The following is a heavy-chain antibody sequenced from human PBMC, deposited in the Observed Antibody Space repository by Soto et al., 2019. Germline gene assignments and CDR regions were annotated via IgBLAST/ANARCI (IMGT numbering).Heavy chain of an antibody. V-gene: IGHV4-34*01. CDR2: INHSGST. Sequence: PSETLSLTCAVYGGSFSGYYWSWIRQPPGKGLEWIGEINHSGSTNYNPSLKSRVTISVDTSKNQFSLKLSSVTAADTAVYYCALYDFWSREGMDVWGQGTTVTVSS. CDR3: ALYDFWSREGMDV. D-gene: IGHD3-3*01. CDR1: GGSFSGYY. J-gene: IGHJ6*02.